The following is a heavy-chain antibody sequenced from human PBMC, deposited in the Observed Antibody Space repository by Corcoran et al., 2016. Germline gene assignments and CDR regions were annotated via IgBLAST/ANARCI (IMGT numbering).Heavy chain of an antibody. CDR2: IKSKTDGGTT. D-gene: IGHD3-16*02. V-gene: IGHV3-15*07. CDR1: GFTFNNAW. J-gene: IGHJ4*02. CDR3: TARYDYIWGSYRSHFDY. Sequence: EVQLVESGGGLVKPGGSLTLSCAASGFTFNNAWMNWVRQAPGKGLEWVGRIKSKTDGGTTDYAAPVKGRFTISRDDSKNTLYLQMNSLKTEDTAVYYCTARYDYIWGSYRSHFDYWGQGTLVTVSS.